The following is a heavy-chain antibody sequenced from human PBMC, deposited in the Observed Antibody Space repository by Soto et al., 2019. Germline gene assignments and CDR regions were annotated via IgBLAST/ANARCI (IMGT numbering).Heavy chain of an antibody. CDR1: GFTFSTYW. Sequence: PGGSLRLSCEASGFTFSTYWMHWVRQAPGKGLVWVSRINSDGTKTGYADSVKGRFTISRDNSKNTLYLQMNSLRAEDTAVYYCAKGTTRRAYYYYGMDVWGQGTTVTVSS. J-gene: IGHJ6*02. D-gene: IGHD2-2*01. CDR2: INSDGTKT. CDR3: AKGTTRRAYYYYGMDV. V-gene: IGHV3-74*01.